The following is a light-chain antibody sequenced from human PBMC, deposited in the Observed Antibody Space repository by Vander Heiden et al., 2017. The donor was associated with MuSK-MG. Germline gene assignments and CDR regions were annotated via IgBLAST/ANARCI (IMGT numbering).Light chain of an antibody. Sequence: DIQLTQSPSFLSASVGDRVTITCRASQGISSYLAWYQQKPGKAPKLLIYATSTLQTGVPSRFSGSGSGTEFTLKISSLQPEDFATYYCQQLNAYPRYTFGQGTKLEI. J-gene: IGKJ2*01. CDR3: QQLNAYPRYT. V-gene: IGKV1-9*01. CDR1: QGISSY. CDR2: ATS.